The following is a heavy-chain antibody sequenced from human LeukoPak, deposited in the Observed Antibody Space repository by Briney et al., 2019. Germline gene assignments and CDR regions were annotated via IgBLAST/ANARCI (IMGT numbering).Heavy chain of an antibody. CDR3: ARDFWNFDDSRGYYRDFVS. V-gene: IGHV1-18*01. D-gene: IGHD3-22*01. J-gene: IGHJ5*01. CDR1: TSY. Sequence: ASVKVSCKATSYISWVRQAPGQGLEWMGWIGSYAGDTYYAQKFQGRVTVTTDTSSSTAYMELRSLRSDDTAVYYCARDFWNFDDSRGYYRDFVSWGQGTLVTVSS. CDR2: IGSYAGDT.